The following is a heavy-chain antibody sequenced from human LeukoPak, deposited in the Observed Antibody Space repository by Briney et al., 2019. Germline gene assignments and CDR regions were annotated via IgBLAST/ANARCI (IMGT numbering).Heavy chain of an antibody. D-gene: IGHD4-17*01. CDR1: GFTFSSYA. CDR3: AKSDLYGDYGDDY. V-gene: IGHV3-23*01. Sequence: PGGSLRLSCAASGFTFSSYAMSWVRQAPGKGLEWVSAISGSGGSTYCADSVKGRFTISRDNSENTLYLQMNSLRAEDTAVYYCAKSDLYGDYGDDYWGQGTLVTVSS. CDR2: ISGSGGST. J-gene: IGHJ4*02.